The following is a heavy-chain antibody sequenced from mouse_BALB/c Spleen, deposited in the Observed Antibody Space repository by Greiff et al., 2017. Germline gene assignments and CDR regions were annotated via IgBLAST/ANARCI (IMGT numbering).Heavy chain of an antibody. CDR2: ISSGGSYT. CDR3: ARASYHAMDY. V-gene: IGHV5-9-4*01. Sequence: EVKLMESGGGLVKPGGSLKLSCAASGFTFSSYAMSWVRQSPEKRLEWVAEISSGGSYTYYPDTVTGRFTISRDNAKNTLYLEMSSLRSEDTAMYYCARASYHAMDYWGQGTSVTVSS. J-gene: IGHJ4*01. CDR1: GFTFSSYA.